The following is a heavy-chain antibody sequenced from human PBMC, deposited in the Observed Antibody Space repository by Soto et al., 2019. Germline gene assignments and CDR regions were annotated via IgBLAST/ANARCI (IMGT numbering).Heavy chain of an antibody. CDR3: AKEVVRGYYYGMYV. J-gene: IGHJ6*02. V-gene: IGHV3-30*18. D-gene: IGHD2-15*01. CDR1: GFTFSSYG. CDR2: ISYDGSNK. Sequence: GGSLRLSCAASGFTFSSYGMHWVRQAPGKGLEWVAVISYDGSNKYYADSVKGRFTISRDNSKNALYLQMNSLGAEDTAVYYCAKEVVRGYYYGMYVWGQGTTVTVSS.